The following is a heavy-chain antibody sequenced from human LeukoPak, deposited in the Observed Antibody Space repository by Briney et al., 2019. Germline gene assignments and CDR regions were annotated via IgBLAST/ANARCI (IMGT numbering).Heavy chain of an antibody. V-gene: IGHV3-21*01. CDR3: ARDSYFDSSGSFQH. CDR2: ISSSSSYI. Sequence: GGSLRLSCAASGFTFSSYNMNWVRQAPGKGLEWVSPISSSSSYIYYADSVKGRFTISRDNAKNSLSLQMNSLRAEDTAVYYCARDSYFDSSGSFQHWGQGTLVTVSS. J-gene: IGHJ1*01. CDR1: GFTFSSYN. D-gene: IGHD3-22*01.